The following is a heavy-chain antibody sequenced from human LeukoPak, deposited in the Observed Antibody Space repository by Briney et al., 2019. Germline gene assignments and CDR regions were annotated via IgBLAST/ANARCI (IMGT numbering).Heavy chain of an antibody. J-gene: IGHJ4*02. D-gene: IGHD5-18*01. CDR3: VKLGAGRYSYEGYFDY. V-gene: IGHV3-48*01. Sequence: GGSLRLSCAASGFTFSSYSMNWVRQAPGKGLEWVSYISSSSSTIYYADSVKGRFTISRDNAKNSLYLQMNSLRAEDTAVYYCVKLGAGRYSYEGYFDYWGQGTLVTVSS. CDR1: GFTFSSYS. CDR2: ISSSSSTI.